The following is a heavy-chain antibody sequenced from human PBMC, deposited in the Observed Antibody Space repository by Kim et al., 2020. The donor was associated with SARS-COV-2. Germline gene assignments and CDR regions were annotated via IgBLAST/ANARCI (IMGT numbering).Heavy chain of an antibody. J-gene: IGHJ4*02. CDR3: ARGDYGDYPYYFDY. Sequence: SETLSLTCTVSGGSISSYYWSWIRQPPGKGLEWIGYIYYSGSTYYNPSLKSRVTISVDTSKNQFSLKLSSVTAADTAVYYCARGDYGDYPYYFDYWGQGTLVTVSS. V-gene: IGHV4-59*01. CDR1: GGSISSYY. CDR2: IYYSGST. D-gene: IGHD4-17*01.